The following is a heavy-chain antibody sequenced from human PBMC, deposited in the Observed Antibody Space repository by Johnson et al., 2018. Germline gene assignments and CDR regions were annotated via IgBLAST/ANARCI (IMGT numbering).Heavy chain of an antibody. D-gene: IGHD3-22*01. CDR1: GLTFSNAW. V-gene: IGHV3-15*07. J-gene: IGHJ3*02. CDR3: NTDLGYYYDSSGYYADAFDI. Sequence: VRLVQSGGGLVQPGGSLRLCCAASGLTFSNAWMNWVRQAPGTGLEWVGRINSTTDGGTTDSAAPVTGSFTISRDDSKNPLYLQMNSLTTEDTAVYYCNTDLGYYYDSSGYYADAFDIWGQGTMVTVSS. CDR2: INSTTDGGTT.